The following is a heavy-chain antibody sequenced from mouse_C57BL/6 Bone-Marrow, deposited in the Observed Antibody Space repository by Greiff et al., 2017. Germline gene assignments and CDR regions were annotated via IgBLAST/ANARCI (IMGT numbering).Heavy chain of an antibody. J-gene: IGHJ2*01. CDR3: ARKDEGGNY. Sequence: QVHVKQPGAELVRPGSSVKLSCKASGYTFTSYWMDWVKQRPGKGLEWIGNIYPSDSETHYNQKFKDKATLTVDKSSSTAYMQLSSLTSEDSAVYFCARKDEGGNYWGQGTTLTVSS. CDR2: IYPSDSET. CDR1: GYTFTSYW. V-gene: IGHV1-61*01.